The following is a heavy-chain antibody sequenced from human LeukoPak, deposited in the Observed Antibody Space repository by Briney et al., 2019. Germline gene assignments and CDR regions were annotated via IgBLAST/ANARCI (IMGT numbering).Heavy chain of an antibody. J-gene: IGHJ5*02. V-gene: IGHV3-74*01. CDR1: GFTFSSYR. D-gene: IGHD1-14*01. CDR3: ARGQAGTSWFDP. Sequence: HPEGSLRLSCAASGFTFSSYRMYWVRQAPGKGLVWVSRINSDGSSTTYADSVKGRFTISRDNAKNTLYLQMNSLRDEDTAVYFCARGQAGTSWFDPWGQGTLVTVSS. CDR2: INSDGSST.